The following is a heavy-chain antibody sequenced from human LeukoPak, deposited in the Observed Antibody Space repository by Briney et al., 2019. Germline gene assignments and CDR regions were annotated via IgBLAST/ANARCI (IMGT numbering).Heavy chain of an antibody. Sequence: PGGSLRLSCAASGFTFSSYEMNWVRQAPGKGLEWVSYISSSGSTIYYADSVKGRFTISRDNAKNSLCLQMNSLRAEDTAVYYCARPPLGAYSSSGIDYWGQGTLVTVSS. CDR2: ISSSGSTI. CDR1: GFTFSSYE. J-gene: IGHJ4*02. D-gene: IGHD6-6*01. V-gene: IGHV3-48*03. CDR3: ARPPLGAYSSSGIDY.